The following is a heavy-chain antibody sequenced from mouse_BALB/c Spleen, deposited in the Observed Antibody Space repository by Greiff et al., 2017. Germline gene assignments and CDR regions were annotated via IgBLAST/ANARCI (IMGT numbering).Heavy chain of an antibody. CDR1: GFSLTGYG. D-gene: IGHD2-3*01. Sequence: VQLVESGPGLVAPSQSLSITCTVSGFSLTGYGVNWVRQPPGKGLEWLGMIWGDGSTDYNSALKSRLSISKDNSKSQVFLKMNSLQTDDTARYYCARADGYQTQWFAYWGQGTLVTVSA. J-gene: IGHJ3*01. V-gene: IGHV2-6-7*01. CDR3: ARADGYQTQWFAY. CDR2: IWGDGST.